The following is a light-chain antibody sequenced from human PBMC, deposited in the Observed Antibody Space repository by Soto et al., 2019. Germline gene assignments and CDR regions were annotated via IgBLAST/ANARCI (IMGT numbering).Light chain of an antibody. CDR3: QQYNSYLMYT. Sequence: DIQMTQSPSTLSASVGDRVTITCRASQSICSWLAWYQQKPGKAPKLLIYDASSLESGVPSRFSGSGSGTEFTLTISSLQPDDFATYYCQQYNSYLMYTFGQGTKLEIK. V-gene: IGKV1-5*01. CDR1: QSICSW. CDR2: DAS. J-gene: IGKJ2*01.